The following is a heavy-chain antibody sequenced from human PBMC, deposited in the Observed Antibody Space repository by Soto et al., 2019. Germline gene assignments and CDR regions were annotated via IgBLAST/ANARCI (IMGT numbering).Heavy chain of an antibody. CDR1: GFTFSSYG. J-gene: IGHJ6*02. V-gene: IGHV3-30*18. CDR3: AKGPDHPYYYYGMDV. Sequence: VQLVESGGGVVQPGRSLRLSCAASGFTFSSYGMHWVRQAPGKGLEWVAVISYDGSNKYYADSVKGRFTISRDNSKNTLYLQMNSLRAEDTAVYYCAKGPDHPYYYYGMDVWGQGTTVTVSS. CDR2: ISYDGSNK.